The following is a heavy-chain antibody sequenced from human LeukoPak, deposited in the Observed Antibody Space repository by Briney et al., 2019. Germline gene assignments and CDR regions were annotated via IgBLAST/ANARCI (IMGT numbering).Heavy chain of an antibody. J-gene: IGHJ6*03. Sequence: ASVKVSCKASGYTFTGYYMHWVRQAPEQGLEWMGWINPNSGGTNYAQKFQGRVTMTRDTSISTAYMELSRLRSDDTAVYYCARDRGAAAGTLSYYYYYMDVWGKGTTVTVSS. D-gene: IGHD6-13*01. CDR2: INPNSGGT. CDR3: ARDRGAAAGTLSYYYYYMDV. CDR1: GYTFTGYY. V-gene: IGHV1-2*02.